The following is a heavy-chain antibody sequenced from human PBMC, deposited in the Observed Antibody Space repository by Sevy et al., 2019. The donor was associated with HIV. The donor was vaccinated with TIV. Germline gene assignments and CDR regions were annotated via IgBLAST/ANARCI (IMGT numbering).Heavy chain of an antibody. D-gene: IGHD1-26*01. CDR1: GFTFYSYA. Sequence: GGSLRLSCAASGFTFYSYAMTWVRQAPGKGLEWVSAISGSAVTTYYADSVKGRFTISRDNSKNTLYLQMNSLRAEDTAIYYCANGRGGVGARGGDFDYWGQGTLVTVSS. J-gene: IGHJ4*02. CDR2: ISGSAVTT. V-gene: IGHV3-23*01. CDR3: ANGRGGVGARGGDFDY.